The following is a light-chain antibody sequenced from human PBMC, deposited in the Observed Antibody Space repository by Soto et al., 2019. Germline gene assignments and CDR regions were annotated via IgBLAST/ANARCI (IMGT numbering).Light chain of an antibody. CDR3: ATWDDSLSAWV. CDR1: DSNIGSNT. CDR2: SDN. J-gene: IGLJ3*02. V-gene: IGLV1-44*01. Sequence: QSVLTQPPSASGTPGQRVTISCSGSDSNIGSNTVNWYQQLPGTAPKLLIYSDNQRPSGVPDRFSGSKSGSSASLAISGLQSEDEADYYCATWDDSLSAWVFGGGTKVTVL.